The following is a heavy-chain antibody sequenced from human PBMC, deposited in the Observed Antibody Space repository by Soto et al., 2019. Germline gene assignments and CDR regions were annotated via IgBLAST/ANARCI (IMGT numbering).Heavy chain of an antibody. D-gene: IGHD4-17*01. CDR2: IVNDGSDR. Sequence: GGSLRLSCVGSGFTFSRYGMHWLRQSPGEGLEWMAVIVNDGSDRDYAASVAGRFTISRDNSKNTLYLQMDNLGVDDTAMYYCARDDDYEANGLDYWGQGTLVTVSS. CDR3: ARDDDYEANGLDY. V-gene: IGHV3-33*01. CDR1: GFTFSRYG. J-gene: IGHJ4*02.